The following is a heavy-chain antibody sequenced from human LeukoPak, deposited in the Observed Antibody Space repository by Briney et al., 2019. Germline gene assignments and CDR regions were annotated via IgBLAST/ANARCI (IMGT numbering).Heavy chain of an antibody. V-gene: IGHV3-15*01. Sequence: PGGSLRLSCAASGFTFSNAGMSWVRQAPGQGRKWVGRIKGKTDGGTTDYAAPVKGRFTISRDDSKNTLYLQMNSLKTEDTAVYYCTTDYYGSGIDYWGQGTLVTVSS. D-gene: IGHD3-10*01. CDR2: IKGKTDGGTT. CDR3: TTDYYGSGIDY. J-gene: IGHJ4*02. CDR1: GFTFSNAG.